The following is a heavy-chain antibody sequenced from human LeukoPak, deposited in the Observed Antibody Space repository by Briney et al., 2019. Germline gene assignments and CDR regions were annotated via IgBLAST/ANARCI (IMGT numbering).Heavy chain of an antibody. CDR3: ARLIGAYSSGWGFDY. V-gene: IGHV1-18*01. CDR1: GYTFTSYG. D-gene: IGHD5-18*01. Sequence: ASVKVSCKASGYTFTSYGISWVRQAPGQGLEWMGWISTNNDNTNYVQKFQGRVTMTRNTSISTAYMELSSLRSEDTAVYYCARLIGAYSSGWGFDYWGQGTLVTVSS. J-gene: IGHJ4*02. CDR2: ISTNNDNT.